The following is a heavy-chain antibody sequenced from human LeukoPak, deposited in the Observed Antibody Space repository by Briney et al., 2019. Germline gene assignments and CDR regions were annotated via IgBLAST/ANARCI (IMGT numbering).Heavy chain of an antibody. CDR3: AREGFWSGFNWFDP. CDR2: IIPIFGTA. CDR1: GGTFSSYA. Sequence: SVKVSCKASGGTFSSYAISWVRQAPGQWLEWMGGIIPIFGTANYAQKFQGRVTIAADESTSTAYMELSSLRSEDTAVYYCAREGFWSGFNWFDPWGQGTLVTVSS. J-gene: IGHJ5*02. V-gene: IGHV1-69*01. D-gene: IGHD3-3*01.